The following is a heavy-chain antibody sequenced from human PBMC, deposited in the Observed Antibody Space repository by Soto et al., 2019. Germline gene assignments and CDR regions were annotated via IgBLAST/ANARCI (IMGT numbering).Heavy chain of an antibody. V-gene: IGHV1-2*02. J-gene: IGHJ4*02. CDR2: VNPNSGAT. CDR1: GYTFTDYY. CDR3: ARASPYDFWSGYLGRDFDY. D-gene: IGHD3-3*01. Sequence: GASVKVSCKASGYTFTDYYIYWLRQAPGHGLEWMGWVNPNSGATNYAHNFQGRVTMTRDTSIRAAYMELSRLSSGDTAVYYCARASPYDFWSGYLGRDFDYWGQGTLVTVSS.